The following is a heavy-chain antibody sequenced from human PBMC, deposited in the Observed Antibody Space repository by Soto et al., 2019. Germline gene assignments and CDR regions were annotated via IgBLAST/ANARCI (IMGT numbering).Heavy chain of an antibody. CDR2: ISSSSSYI. D-gene: IGHD2-2*01. CDR3: ARWSVVVVPAAIGGIDY. Sequence: EVQLVESGGGLVKPGGSLRLSCAASGFTFSSYSMNWVRQAPGKGLEWVSSISSSSSYIYYAYSVKGRFTISRDNAKNSLYLQRNGLRAEVTAVYYCARWSVVVVPAAIGGIDYWGQGTLVTVSS. J-gene: IGHJ4*02. CDR1: GFTFSSYS. V-gene: IGHV3-21*01.